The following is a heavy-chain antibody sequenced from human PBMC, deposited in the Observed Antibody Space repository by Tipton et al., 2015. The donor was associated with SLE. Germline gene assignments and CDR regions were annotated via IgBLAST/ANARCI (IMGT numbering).Heavy chain of an antibody. CDR1: GGSITNHY. V-gene: IGHV4-59*11. CDR2: IHYSGTT. Sequence: TLSLTCTVSGGSITNHYWNWIRQPPGKGLEWIGYIHYSGTTHDNPSLKSRVTMSVDMSKNQFSLRLTSVTTADTAVYYCARDLAWGSWGYWGQGTLVTVSS. CDR3: ARDLAWGSWGY. J-gene: IGHJ4*02. D-gene: IGHD7-27*01.